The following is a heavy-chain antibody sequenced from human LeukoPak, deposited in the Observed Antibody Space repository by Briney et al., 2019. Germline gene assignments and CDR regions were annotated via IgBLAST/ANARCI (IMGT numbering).Heavy chain of an antibody. Sequence: ASVEVSCKASGYTFTSYDINWVRQAPGQGLEWMGWISAYNGNTNYAQKLQGRVTMTTDTSTSTAYMELRSLRSDDTAVYYCARAGRIAARPVYWGQGTLVTVSS. CDR2: ISAYNGNT. J-gene: IGHJ4*02. V-gene: IGHV1-18*01. D-gene: IGHD6-6*01. CDR3: ARAGRIAARPVY. CDR1: GYTFTSYD.